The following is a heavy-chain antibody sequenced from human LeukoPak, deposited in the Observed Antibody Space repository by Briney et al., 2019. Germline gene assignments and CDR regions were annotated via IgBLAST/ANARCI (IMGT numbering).Heavy chain of an antibody. CDR3: AKGAAAGKVDWFDP. CDR1: GFTFSNFA. D-gene: IGHD6-13*01. CDR2: ITGYGAT. Sequence: GGSLRLFCAASGFTFSNFAMMWVRQAPGTGLQWVSTITGYGATFYADSVRGRFTIFRDTSMNTLFLQMNSLGAADTAVYYCAKGAAAGKVDWFDPWGQGTLVTVSS. V-gene: IGHV3-23*01. J-gene: IGHJ5*02.